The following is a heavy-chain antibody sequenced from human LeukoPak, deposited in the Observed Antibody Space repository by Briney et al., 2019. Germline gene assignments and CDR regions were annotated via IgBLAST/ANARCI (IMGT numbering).Heavy chain of an antibody. CDR2: VYHSGST. V-gene: IGHV4-4*02. J-gene: IGHJ4*02. CDR3: ARATMFDY. Sequence: PSETLSLTCAVSGVSINSTTWWSWVRQPPRKGLEWIGEVYHSGSTNYNPSLKSRVTISVDKSKNQFSLRLSSVTAADAAVYYCARATMFDYWGQGTLVTVSS. CDR1: GVSINSTTW.